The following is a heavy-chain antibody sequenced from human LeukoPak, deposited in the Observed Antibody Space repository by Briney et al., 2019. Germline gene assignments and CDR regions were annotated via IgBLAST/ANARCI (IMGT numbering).Heavy chain of an antibody. J-gene: IGHJ4*02. D-gene: IGHD6-19*01. Sequence: GGSLRLSCAASGFTFTSYWMSWVRQAPGKGLEWVASIKQDGSEIYYVDSVEGRFTISRDIAKNSLFLQMSSLRAEDTAVYYCARDYSNAWNYFDNWGQGTLVTVSS. CDR1: GFTFTSYW. CDR3: ARDYSNAWNYFDN. CDR2: IKQDGSEI. V-gene: IGHV3-7*04.